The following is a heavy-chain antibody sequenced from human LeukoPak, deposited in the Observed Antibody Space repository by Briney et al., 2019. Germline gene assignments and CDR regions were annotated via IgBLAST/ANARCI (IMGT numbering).Heavy chain of an antibody. D-gene: IGHD3-22*01. Sequence: GGSLRLSCAASGFTFSDYYMSWIRQAPGKGLEWVAVIWYDGSNKYYADSVKGRFTISRDNSKNTLYLQMNSLRAEDTAVYYCARNQYYYDSSGYSPLSYYFDYWGQGTLVTVSS. CDR2: IWYDGSNK. V-gene: IGHV3-33*08. CDR3: ARNQYYYDSSGYSPLSYYFDY. J-gene: IGHJ4*02. CDR1: GFTFSDYY.